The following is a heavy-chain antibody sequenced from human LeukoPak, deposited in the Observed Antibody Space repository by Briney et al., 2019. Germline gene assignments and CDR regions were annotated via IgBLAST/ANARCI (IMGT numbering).Heavy chain of an antibody. CDR1: GYTFTGYY. J-gene: IGHJ3*02. V-gene: IGHV1-2*02. CDR2: INPNSGGT. D-gene: IGHD3-22*01. CDR3: ARRKYYYDSSGYYKVSSRDAFDI. Sequence: ASVKVSCKASGYTFTGYYMHWVRQAPGQGLEWMGWINPNSGGTNYAQKFQGRVTMTRDTSISTAYMELSRLRSDDTAVYYCARRKYYYDSSGYYKVSSRDAFDIWGQGTMVTVSS.